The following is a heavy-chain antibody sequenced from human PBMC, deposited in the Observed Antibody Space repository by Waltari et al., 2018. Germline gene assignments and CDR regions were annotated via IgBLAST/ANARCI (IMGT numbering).Heavy chain of an antibody. CDR3: ARGDIVATYYYYYGMDV. CDR2: INSDGSIT. Sequence: EVQLVESGGGLVQPGGSLRLSCAASGSDFTAYWMHWVRHAPGKGLVWVSRINSDGSITTYADSVKGRFTISRDNAKNTLYLQMNSLRAEDTAVYYCARGDIVATYYYYYGMDVWGHGTTVTVS. J-gene: IGHJ6*02. D-gene: IGHD5-12*01. CDR1: GSDFTAYW. V-gene: IGHV3-74*01.